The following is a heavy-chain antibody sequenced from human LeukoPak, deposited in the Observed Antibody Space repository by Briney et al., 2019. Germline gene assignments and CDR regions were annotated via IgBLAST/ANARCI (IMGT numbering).Heavy chain of an antibody. V-gene: IGHV3-23*01. CDR3: AKGSKKWGIAAARIIDY. CDR2: ISGSGGST. Sequence: GGSLRLSCAASGFTFSSYAMSWVRQAPGKGLEWVSAISGSGGSTYYADSVKGRFTISRDNSKNTLYLQMNSLRAEDTAVYYCAKGSKKWGIAAARIIDYWGQGTLVTVSS. J-gene: IGHJ4*02. CDR1: GFTFSSYA. D-gene: IGHD6-13*01.